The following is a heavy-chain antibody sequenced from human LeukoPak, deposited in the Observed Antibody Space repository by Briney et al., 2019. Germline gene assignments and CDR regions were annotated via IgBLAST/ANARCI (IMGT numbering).Heavy chain of an antibody. J-gene: IGHJ4*02. CDR2: INWDDDK. Sequence: GSGPALVKPPQTLTLTCTFSGFSLSTSGMRVSWIRQPPGKALEWLARINWDDDKFYSTSLKTRLTISKDTSKNQVVLTMTNMDPVDTATYYCARTDGYNPFDYWGQGTLVTVSS. D-gene: IGHD5-24*01. CDR3: ARTDGYNPFDY. CDR1: GFSLSTSGMR. V-gene: IGHV2-70*04.